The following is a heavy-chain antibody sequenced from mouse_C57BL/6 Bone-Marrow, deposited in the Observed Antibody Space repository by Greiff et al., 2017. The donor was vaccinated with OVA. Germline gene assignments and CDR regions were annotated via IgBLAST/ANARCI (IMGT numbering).Heavy chain of an antibody. CDR2: IHPSDSDT. J-gene: IGHJ3*01. Sequence: QVHVKQPGAELVKPGASVKVSCKASGYTFTSYWMHWVKQRPGQGLEWIGRIHPSDSDTNYNQKFKGKATLTVDKSSSTAYMQLSSLTSEDSAVYYWAIGLSTTVVATPAYWGQGTLVTVSA. CDR1: GYTFTSYW. CDR3: AIGLSTTVVATPAY. V-gene: IGHV1-74*01. D-gene: IGHD1-1*01.